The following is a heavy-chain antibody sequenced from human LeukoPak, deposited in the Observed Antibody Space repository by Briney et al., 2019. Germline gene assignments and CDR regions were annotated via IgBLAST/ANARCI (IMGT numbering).Heavy chain of an antibody. CDR2: ISGSVGST. CDR1: GFTFNTYA. CDR3: AKDATSYDLLNAFDI. D-gene: IGHD3-3*01. J-gene: IGHJ3*02. V-gene: IGHV3-23*01. Sequence: GGSLRLSCAASGFTFNTYAMFWVRQAPGKGLEWVSTISGSVGSTYYADSVKGRFTISRDNSKNTLYLQMNSLRAEDTAVYYCAKDATSYDLLNAFDIWGQGTMVTVSS.